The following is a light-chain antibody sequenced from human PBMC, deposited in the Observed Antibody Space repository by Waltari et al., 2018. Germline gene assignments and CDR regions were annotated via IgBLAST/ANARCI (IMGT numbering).Light chain of an antibody. CDR3: CSFAGSVI. CDR1: SSDVGSYNL. V-gene: IGLV2-23*01. CDR2: EGS. J-gene: IGLJ2*01. Sequence: QSALTQPASVSGSPGQSITISCTGTSSDVGSYNLVSWYQHHPGKAPKLMIYEGSKRPSGVSNHFSGSKSGNTASLTISGLQAEDEADYYCCSFAGSVIFGGGTKLTVL.